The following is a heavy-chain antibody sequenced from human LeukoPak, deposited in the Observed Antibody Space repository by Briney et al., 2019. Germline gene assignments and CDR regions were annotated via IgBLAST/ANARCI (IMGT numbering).Heavy chain of an antibody. CDR1: GGTFSSYA. Sequence: GASVKVSCKASGGTFSSYAISWVRQAPGQGLGWMGGIIPIFGTANYAQKFQGRVTITADESTSTAYMELSSLRSEDTAVYYCARGTSCSGGSCYANWFDPWGQGTLVTVSS. CDR3: ARGTSCSGGSCYANWFDP. CDR2: IIPIFGTA. J-gene: IGHJ5*02. D-gene: IGHD2-15*01. V-gene: IGHV1-69*13.